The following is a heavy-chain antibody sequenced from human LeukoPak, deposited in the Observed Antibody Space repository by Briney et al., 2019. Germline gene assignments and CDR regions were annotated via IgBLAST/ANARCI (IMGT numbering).Heavy chain of an antibody. CDR3: TFYGSNNDY. CDR1: GFIFTRST. Sequence: GGSLKLSCAASGFIFTRSTVHWLRHASRKGREWLGRSRRKVNNYATDYAASVKGRFTITRDESKNTAFLQMNSLRTEDTALYYCTFYGSNNDYWGQGTLVTVSS. V-gene: IGHV3-73*01. J-gene: IGHJ4*02. D-gene: IGHD3-10*01. CDR2: SRRKVNNYAT.